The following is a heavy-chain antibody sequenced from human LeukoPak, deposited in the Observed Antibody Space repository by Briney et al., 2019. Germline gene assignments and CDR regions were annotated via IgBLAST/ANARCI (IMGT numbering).Heavy chain of an antibody. V-gene: IGHV1-8*03. CDR2: MNPHSGNT. CDR1: RYTFTSYD. D-gene: IGHD3-22*01. Sequence: ASVKVSCKPSRYTFTSYDINWVRQATGQGLESIGWMNPHSGNTGYAQKFQGRVTITRNTSISTAYMELSSLRSEDTAVYYCVKVSYYYDSSGYYVMYYFDYWGQGTLVTVSS. CDR3: VKVSYYYDSSGYYVMYYFDY. J-gene: IGHJ4*02.